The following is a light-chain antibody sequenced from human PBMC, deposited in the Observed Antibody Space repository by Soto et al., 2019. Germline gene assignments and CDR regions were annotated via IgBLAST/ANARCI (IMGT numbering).Light chain of an antibody. CDR3: QQYGSSST. V-gene: IGKV3-20*01. Sequence: EIVLTQSRGTQSLSPVQIANLSCXASQSVSSSYLAWYQQKPGQAPRLLIYGASSRPTGIPDRFSGSGSGTDFTLTISRLEPEDFAVYYCQQYGSSSTFGQGTRLEI. CDR1: QSVSSSY. J-gene: IGKJ5*01. CDR2: GAS.